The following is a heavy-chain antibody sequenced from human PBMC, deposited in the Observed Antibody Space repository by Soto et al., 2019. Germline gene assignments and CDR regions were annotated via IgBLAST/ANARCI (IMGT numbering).Heavy chain of an antibody. CDR1: GGSISSYY. CDR2: IYYSGST. V-gene: IGHV4-59*01. J-gene: IGHJ2*01. Sequence: QVQLQESGPGLVKPSETLSLTCTVSGGSISSYYWSWIRQPPGKGLEWIGYIYYSGSTNYNPSLKSRVTISVDTSKNQVSLKMSSVTAADTAVYYCASGIVGATHWYFDLWGRGTLVTVSS. D-gene: IGHD1-26*01. CDR3: ASGIVGATHWYFDL.